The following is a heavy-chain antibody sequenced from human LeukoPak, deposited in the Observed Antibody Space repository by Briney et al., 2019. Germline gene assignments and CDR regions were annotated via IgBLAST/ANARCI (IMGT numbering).Heavy chain of an antibody. D-gene: IGHD6-13*01. Sequence: GGSLRLSCAASGFTLNTYAMSWVRQAPGKGLDWVSGISASGGDTWYPDSVKGRFTISRDNSKNTLFLQMSSLRVEDTAMYYCAKDAAGPEYWGQGTLVTVSS. V-gene: IGHV3-23*01. CDR1: GFTLNTYA. CDR2: ISASGGDT. J-gene: IGHJ4*02. CDR3: AKDAAGPEY.